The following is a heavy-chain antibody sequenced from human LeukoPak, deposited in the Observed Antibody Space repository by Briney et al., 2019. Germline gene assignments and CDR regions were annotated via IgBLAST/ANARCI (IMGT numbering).Heavy chain of an antibody. Sequence: SETLSLTRTVSGGSISSSYYYWGWIRQPPGKGLEWIGSTPYSGSTYYNPSLKSRITISIGTSKNQFSLKLSSVTAADTAVYYCARHSGLTGFDYWGQGTLVTVSS. CDR3: ARHSGLTGFDY. V-gene: IGHV4-39*01. CDR2: TPYSGST. J-gene: IGHJ4*02. D-gene: IGHD2-8*02. CDR1: GGSISSSYYY.